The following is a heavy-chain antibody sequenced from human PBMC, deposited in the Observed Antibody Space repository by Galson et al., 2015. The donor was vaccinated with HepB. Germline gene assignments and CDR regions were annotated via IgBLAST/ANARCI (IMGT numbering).Heavy chain of an antibody. D-gene: IGHD3-10*01. CDR2: LYYSGNT. V-gene: IGHV4-39*01. Sequence: SETLSLTCTVSGDSVRSTTSYWGWIRQPPGKGLEWIGNLYYSGNTYYNPSLKSRVTMSLDPSKNQFSLQLSSVTAADTAVYYCARRFSPLSAYIMVWGRWYFDPWGRGTLVTVSS. J-gene: IGHJ2*01. CDR3: ARRFSPLSAYIMVWGRWYFDP. CDR1: GDSVRSTTSY.